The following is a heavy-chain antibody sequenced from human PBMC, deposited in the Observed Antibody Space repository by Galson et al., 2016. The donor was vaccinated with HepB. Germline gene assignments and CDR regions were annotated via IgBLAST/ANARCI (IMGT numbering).Heavy chain of an antibody. CDR3: ASLFWASPYFDY. CDR2: VNPTSGGA. J-gene: IGHJ4*02. Sequence: SVKVSCKASGYTFTGYYIHWVRQAPGQGLEWMGWVNPTSGGARYAQNFQGRVTMTRDTSISTAYMELSGLRSDDTAVYYCASLFWASPYFDYWGQGTLVTVSS. V-gene: IGHV1-2*02. CDR1: GYTFTGYY. D-gene: IGHD3-9*01.